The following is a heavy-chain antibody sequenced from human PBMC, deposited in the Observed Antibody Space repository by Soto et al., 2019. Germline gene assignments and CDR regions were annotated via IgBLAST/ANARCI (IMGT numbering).Heavy chain of an antibody. J-gene: IGHJ4*02. V-gene: IGHV5-51*01. Sequence: PGESLKISCKGSGYSFTSYWIGWVRQMPGKGLEWMGIIYPGDSDTRYSPYFQGQVTISADKSISTAYLQWSSLKASETAIYYCARLLDDSSGYAFDYWGQGTLVTVSS. D-gene: IGHD3-22*01. CDR2: IYPGDSDT. CDR1: GYSFTSYW. CDR3: ARLLDDSSGYAFDY.